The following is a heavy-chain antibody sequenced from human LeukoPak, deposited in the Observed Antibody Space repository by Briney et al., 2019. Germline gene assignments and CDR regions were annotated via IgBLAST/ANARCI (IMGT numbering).Heavy chain of an antibody. J-gene: IGHJ4*02. V-gene: IGHV4-38-2*01. CDR3: ARHYYDFWSGYEPPD. D-gene: IGHD3-3*01. CDR2: IYHSGGT. Sequence: SETLSLTCAVSGYSISSGYYWGWIRQPPGKGLEWIGSIYHSGGTYYNPSLKSRVTISVDTSKNQFSLKLSSVTAADTAVYYCARHYYDFWSGYEPPDWGQGTLVTVSS. CDR1: GYSISSGYY.